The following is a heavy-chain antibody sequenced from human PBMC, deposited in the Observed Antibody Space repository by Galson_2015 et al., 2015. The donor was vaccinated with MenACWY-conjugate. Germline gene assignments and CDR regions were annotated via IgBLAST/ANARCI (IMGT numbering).Heavy chain of an antibody. Sequence: SLRLSCAASGFTFSSYGMSWVRQAPGKGLERVSGVSPSGDATYYADSVEGRLTISRDNSKNTLYLQMNSLRVEDTAVYYCAKRYCRGGRCPKGDYGMDVWGRGTLVTVSS. CDR3: AKRYCRGGRCPKGDYGMDV. CDR2: VSPSGDAT. J-gene: IGHJ2*01. CDR1: GFTFSSYG. D-gene: IGHD2-15*01. V-gene: IGHV3-23*01.